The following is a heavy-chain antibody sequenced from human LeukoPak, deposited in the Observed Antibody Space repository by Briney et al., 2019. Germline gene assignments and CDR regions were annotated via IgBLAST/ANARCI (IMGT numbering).Heavy chain of an antibody. Sequence: PSETLSLTCTVSGGSISNSYYWGWIRQPPGKGLEWIGYIYYSGSTYYNPSLKSRVTISVDTSKNQFSLKLSSVTAADTAVYYCARFYYYYYGMDVWGQGTTVTVSS. J-gene: IGHJ6*02. CDR3: ARFYYYYYGMDV. CDR2: IYYSGST. CDR1: GGSISNSYY. D-gene: IGHD3-16*01. V-gene: IGHV4-30-4*08.